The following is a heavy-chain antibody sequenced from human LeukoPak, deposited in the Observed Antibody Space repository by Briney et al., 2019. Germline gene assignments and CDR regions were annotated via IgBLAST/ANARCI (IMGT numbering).Heavy chain of an antibody. CDR1: GDSVSTNSAA. J-gene: IGHJ4*02. Sequence: SQTLSLTCAISGDSVSTNSAAWNWIRQSPSRGREWMGRTYYRSKWYNDYAVSVKSRITINPDTSKNQFSLQLNSVTPEDTAVYYCARDKGGSGYDHLDSWGQGTLVTVSS. CDR3: ARDKGGSGYDHLDS. V-gene: IGHV6-1*01. CDR2: TYYRSKWYN. D-gene: IGHD5-12*01.